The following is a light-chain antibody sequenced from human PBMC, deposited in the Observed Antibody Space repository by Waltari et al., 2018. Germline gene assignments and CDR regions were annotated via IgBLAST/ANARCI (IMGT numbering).Light chain of an antibody. CDR1: QAIRDS. V-gene: IGKV1-NL1*01. CDR2: GAS. Sequence: DIQMTQSPSSLSASVGDRVTITCRASQAIRDSLAWYQQKPGKAPKLLLYGASRLVSGVPFRVSGSGSGTDFTLTITSLQPEDFATYYCQHYYNIPRTFGQGTKVEVK. J-gene: IGKJ1*01. CDR3: QHYYNIPRT.